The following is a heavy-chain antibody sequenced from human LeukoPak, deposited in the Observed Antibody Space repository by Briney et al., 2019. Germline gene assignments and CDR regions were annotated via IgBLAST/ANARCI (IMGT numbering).Heavy chain of an antibody. J-gene: IGHJ4*02. V-gene: IGHV5-51*01. Sequence: PGESLKISCKGSGYSFTTYWIAWVRQMPGKGLEWMRIIYPRDSDIRYSPPFQGQVTISADKSISTAYLQWNNLKASDTAMYYCARMLGLGEVSPYFDYWGQGSLVTVSS. CDR1: GYSFTTYW. CDR2: IYPRDSDI. D-gene: IGHD3-16*02. CDR3: ARMLGLGEVSPYFDY.